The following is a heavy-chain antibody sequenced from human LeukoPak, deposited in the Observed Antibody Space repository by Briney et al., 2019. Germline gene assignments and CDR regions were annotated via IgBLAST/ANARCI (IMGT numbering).Heavy chain of an antibody. D-gene: IGHD4-17*01. Sequence: SETLSLTCTVSGGSISSYYWSWIRQPPGKGLEWIGYIYYSGSTNYNPSLKRRVTISVDTSKNQFSLKLSSVTAADTAVYYCARDCAVTTSRAGGYYYGMDVWGQGTTVTVSS. CDR3: ARDCAVTTSRAGGYYYGMDV. J-gene: IGHJ6*02. CDR1: GGSISSYY. V-gene: IGHV4-59*01. CDR2: IYYSGST.